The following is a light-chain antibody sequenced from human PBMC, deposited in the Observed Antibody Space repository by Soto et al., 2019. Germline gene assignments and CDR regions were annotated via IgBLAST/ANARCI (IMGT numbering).Light chain of an antibody. CDR1: QTISSW. V-gene: IGKV1-5*03. CDR2: KAS. Sequence: DIQMTQSPSTLSASVGDRVTITCRASQTISSWLAWYQQKPGKAPKVLIYKASSLESGVPSRFSGSGFGTEFTLTISGLQPDDFAAYYCQQYSSYSRTFGQGTKVEIK. J-gene: IGKJ1*01. CDR3: QQYSSYSRT.